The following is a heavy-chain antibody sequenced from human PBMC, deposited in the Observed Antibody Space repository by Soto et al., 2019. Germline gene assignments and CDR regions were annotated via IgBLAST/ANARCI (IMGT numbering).Heavy chain of an antibody. V-gene: IGHV3-48*01. CDR2: ISKNSFNI. D-gene: IGHD2-15*01. J-gene: IGHJ6*02. CDR3: ARGDREDIAVVIGVRPGEYGVDV. Sequence: GGSLRLSCAVSGFTFSAYSINLVRQAPGRGLEWISYISKNSFNIHYADSVKGRFAISRDNAKNSLYLQMNSLRSDDTAVYYCARGDREDIAVVIGVRPGEYGVDVWGQGTTVTVSS. CDR1: GFTFSAYS.